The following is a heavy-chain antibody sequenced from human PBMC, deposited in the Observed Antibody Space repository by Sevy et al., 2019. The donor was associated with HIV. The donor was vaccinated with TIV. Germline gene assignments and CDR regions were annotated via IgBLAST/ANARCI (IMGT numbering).Heavy chain of an antibody. Sequence: GGSLRLSCAASGFSFRNAWMSWVRQAPGKGLEWVGRIKSKTDGGTRDFAAPARGRFIISRDDSKNMLYLQMSSLKIEDTAHYYCAAGVASSDFDYWGRGILVTVSS. CDR1: GFSFRNAW. V-gene: IGHV3-15*01. D-gene: IGHD5-12*01. J-gene: IGHJ4*02. CDR2: IKSKTDGGTR. CDR3: AAGVASSDFDY.